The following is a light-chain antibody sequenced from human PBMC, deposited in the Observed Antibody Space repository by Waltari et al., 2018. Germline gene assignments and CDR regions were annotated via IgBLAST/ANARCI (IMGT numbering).Light chain of an antibody. CDR2: DDE. Sequence: SYVVTQPPSVSVAPGQTAKITCGGNNIGSMKVHWYQQRPAQAPVLVVYDDEARPSGIPWRISGSNSGNTAALTIRWVEAGDGADYYCPVWESSRDHYVFGSGTKVTVL. J-gene: IGLJ1*01. V-gene: IGLV3-21*02. CDR1: NIGSMK. CDR3: PVWESSRDHYV.